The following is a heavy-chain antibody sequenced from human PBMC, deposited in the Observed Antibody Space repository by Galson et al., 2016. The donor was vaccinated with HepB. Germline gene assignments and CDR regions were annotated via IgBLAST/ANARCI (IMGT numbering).Heavy chain of an antibody. V-gene: IGHV2-70*11. CDR3: ARERLRVLGNYHNYVLDV. CDR1: GFSLTTDGMC. Sequence: PALVTPTQTLTLTCASSGFSLTTDGMCVAWLRQPPGKALEWLARIDWDDDSHFSASLKTRPSISRDTSRHQVVLRMTNMDPVDSATYFCARERLRVLGNYHNYVLDVWGQGTTVTVSS. D-gene: IGHD2/OR15-2a*01. J-gene: IGHJ6*02. CDR2: IDWDDDS.